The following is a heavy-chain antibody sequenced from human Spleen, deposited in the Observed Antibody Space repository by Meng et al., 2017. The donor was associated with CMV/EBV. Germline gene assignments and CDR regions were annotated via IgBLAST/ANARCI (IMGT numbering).Heavy chain of an antibody. Sequence: GGSLRLSCAASGFTFSSYWMSWVRQAPGKGLEWISYISSSGTTVHYADSVKGRFTISRDNAKNSLYLQMNSLRAEDTAVYYCARKQGLVPAFIAFDIWGQGTMVTVSS. V-gene: IGHV3-48*04. CDR3: ARKQGLVPAFIAFDI. J-gene: IGHJ3*02. CDR2: ISSSGTTV. D-gene: IGHD2-2*01. CDR1: GFTFSSYW.